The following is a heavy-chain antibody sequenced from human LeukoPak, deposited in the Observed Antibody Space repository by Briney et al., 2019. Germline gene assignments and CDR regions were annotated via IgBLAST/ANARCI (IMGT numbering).Heavy chain of an antibody. CDR1: GFSFSVYW. CDR3: AKVAKYYYGSETYYFFEH. J-gene: IGHJ4*02. Sequence: QPGGSLRLSCAASGFSFSVYWMHWVRQAPGKGPVWVSRINSDGSSTSYADSVKGRFTISRDNAKNSLYLQMNSLRVEDTAVYYCAKVAKYYYGSETYYFFEHWGQGTPVTASS. V-gene: IGHV3-74*01. D-gene: IGHD3-10*01. CDR2: INSDGSST.